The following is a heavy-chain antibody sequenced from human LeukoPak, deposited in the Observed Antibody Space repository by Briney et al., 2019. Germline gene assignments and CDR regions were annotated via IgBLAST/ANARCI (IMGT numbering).Heavy chain of an antibody. J-gene: IGHJ6*03. CDR2: IYTSGST. CDR3: ARALRYYYCSGSRRETTGYYYMDV. V-gene: IGHV4-61*02. Sequence: SQTLSLTCTVSGGSISSGSYYWTWIRQPAVKGLEWIGRIYTSGSTNYNPSLKSRVTISVDTSKNQFSLKLSSVTAADTAVYYCARALRYYYCSGSRRETTGYYYMDVWGKGTTVTISS. CDR1: GGSISSGSYY. D-gene: IGHD3-10*01.